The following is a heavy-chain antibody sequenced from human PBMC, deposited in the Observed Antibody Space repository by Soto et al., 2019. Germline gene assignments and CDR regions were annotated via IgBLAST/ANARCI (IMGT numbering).Heavy chain of an antibody. CDR3: ARADIVVVPAASGLYYFMDV. D-gene: IGHD2-2*01. CDR1: GGSFSGYY. Sequence: SETLSLTCAVYGGSFSGYYWSWIRQPPGKGLEWIGEINHSGSTNYNPSLKSRVTISEDTSKNQFSLKLSSVTAADTAVYYCARADIVVVPAASGLYYFMDVWGEGNTVTVSS. J-gene: IGHJ6*03. CDR2: INHSGST. V-gene: IGHV4-34*01.